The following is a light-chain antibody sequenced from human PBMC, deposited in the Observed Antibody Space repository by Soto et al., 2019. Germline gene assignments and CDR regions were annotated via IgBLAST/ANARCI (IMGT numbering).Light chain of an antibody. CDR3: HQLNNYPLT. CDR1: QGIGSY. J-gene: IGKJ4*01. CDR2: AAS. Sequence: DIQLNQSPSFLSASVGDRVSITCRASQGIGSYLAWYQQKPGKAPNLLISAASTLQSGVPSRFSGSGSGTDFTLTISSLQPEDFATYYCHQLNNYPLTFGGGTKVEIK. V-gene: IGKV1-9*01.